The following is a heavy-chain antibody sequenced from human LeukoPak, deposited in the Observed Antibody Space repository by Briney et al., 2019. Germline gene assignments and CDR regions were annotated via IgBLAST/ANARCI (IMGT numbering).Heavy chain of an antibody. Sequence: SETLSLTCTVSGGSISSYYWSWIRQPAGKGLEWIGRIYTSGSTNYNPSLKSRVSMSVDTSKNQFSLKLSSVTAADTAVYYCASDYGSGSPFDYWGQGTLVTVSS. CDR1: GGSISSYY. V-gene: IGHV4-4*07. J-gene: IGHJ4*02. CDR3: ASDYGSGSPFDY. D-gene: IGHD3-10*01. CDR2: IYTSGST.